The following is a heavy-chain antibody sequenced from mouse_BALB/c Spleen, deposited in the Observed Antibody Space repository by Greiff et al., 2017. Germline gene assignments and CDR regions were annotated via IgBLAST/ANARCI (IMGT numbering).Heavy chain of an antibody. D-gene: IGHD1-1*01. CDR1: GFTFSSYA. CDR3: ARGHGSSYFDY. Sequence: DVKLVESGGGLVKPGGSLKLSCAASGFTFSSYAMSWVRQTPEKRLEWVASISSGGSTYYPDSVKGRFTISRDNARNILYLQMSSLRSEDTAMYYCARGHGSSYFDYWGQGTTLTVSS. J-gene: IGHJ2*01. V-gene: IGHV5-6-5*01. CDR2: ISSGGST.